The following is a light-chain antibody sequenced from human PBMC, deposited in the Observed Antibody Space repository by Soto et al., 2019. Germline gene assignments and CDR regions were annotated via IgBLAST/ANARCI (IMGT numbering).Light chain of an antibody. CDR1: SSDVGAYNY. CDR2: EVS. Sequence: QSVLTQPPSASGSPGQSVTISCTGTSSDVGAYNYVSWYQQHPGEAPKLMIFEVSKRPSGVPDRFSASKSGNTASLTVSGLQAEDEADYYCSSYAGSINLIFGGGTQLTVL. J-gene: IGLJ2*01. CDR3: SSYAGSINLI. V-gene: IGLV2-8*01.